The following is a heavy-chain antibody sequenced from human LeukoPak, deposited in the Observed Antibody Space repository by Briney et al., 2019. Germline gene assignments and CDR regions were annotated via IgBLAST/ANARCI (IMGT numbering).Heavy chain of an antibody. Sequence: SSSSYYWGWIRQPPGKGLEWVSAISGSGGSTYYADSVKGRFTISRDNSKNTLYLQMNSLRAEDTAVYYCAKFLESTYYYDSSGYSGYYFDYWGQGTLVTVSS. CDR2: ISGSGGST. V-gene: IGHV3-23*01. CDR3: AKFLESTYYYDSSGYSGYYFDY. D-gene: IGHD3-22*01. J-gene: IGHJ4*02. CDR1: SSSSYY.